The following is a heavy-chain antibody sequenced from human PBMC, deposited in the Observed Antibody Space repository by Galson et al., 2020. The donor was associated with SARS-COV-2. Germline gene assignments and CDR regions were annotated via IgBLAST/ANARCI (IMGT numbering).Heavy chain of an antibody. D-gene: IGHD2-15*01. CDR1: GFTFSSYE. V-gene: IGHV3-48*03. Sequence: GGFLRLSCAASGFTFSSYEMNWVRQAPGKGLEWVSYISSSGSTIYYADSVKGRFTISRDNAKNSLYLQMNSLRAEDTAVYYCATEPSRYCSGGSCYPSYYGMDVWGQGTTVTVSS. CDR3: ATEPSRYCSGGSCYPSYYGMDV. CDR2: ISSSGSTI. J-gene: IGHJ6*02.